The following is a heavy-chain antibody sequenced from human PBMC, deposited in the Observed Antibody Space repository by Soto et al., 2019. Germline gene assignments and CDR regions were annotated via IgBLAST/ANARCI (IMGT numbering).Heavy chain of an antibody. D-gene: IGHD3-3*01. J-gene: IGHJ6*02. Sequence: ASVKVSCKASGYTFTGYYMHWVRQAPGQGLEWMGWINPNSGGTNYAQKFQGWVTMTRDTSISTAYMELSRLRSDDTAVYYCARGDYDFWSGYYALRGDYYYYGMDVWGQVTTVTVSS. CDR3: ARGDYDFWSGYYALRGDYYYYGMDV. CDR1: GYTFTGYY. V-gene: IGHV1-2*04. CDR2: INPNSGGT.